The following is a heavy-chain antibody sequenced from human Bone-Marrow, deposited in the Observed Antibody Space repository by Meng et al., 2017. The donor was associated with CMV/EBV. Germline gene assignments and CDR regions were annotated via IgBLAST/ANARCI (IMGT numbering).Heavy chain of an antibody. CDR2: IYYSGST. Sequence: SETLSLTCTVSGGSISSSSYYWGWIRQPPGKGLEWIGSIYYSGSTYYNPSLKSRVTISVDTSKNQFSLKPSSVTAADTAVYYCARDTIAVAGTRGYYYYGMDVWGQGTTVTVSS. V-gene: IGHV4-39*01. CDR3: ARDTIAVAGTRGYYYYGMDV. D-gene: IGHD6-19*01. J-gene: IGHJ6*02. CDR1: GGSISSSSYY.